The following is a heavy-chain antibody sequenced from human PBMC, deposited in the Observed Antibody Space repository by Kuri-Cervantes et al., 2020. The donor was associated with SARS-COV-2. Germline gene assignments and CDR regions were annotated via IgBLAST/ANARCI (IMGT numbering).Heavy chain of an antibody. Sequence: SETLSLTCTVSGGSISSYYWSWIRQPPGKGLEWIGSIYYSGSTYYNPSLKSRVTISVDTSKNQFSLKLSSVTAADTAVYYCARHSEYGDYVPPGGAFDIWGQGTMVTVSS. CDR1: GGSISSYY. CDR2: IYYSGST. J-gene: IGHJ3*02. CDR3: ARHSEYGDYVPPGGAFDI. V-gene: IGHV4-39*01. D-gene: IGHD4-17*01.